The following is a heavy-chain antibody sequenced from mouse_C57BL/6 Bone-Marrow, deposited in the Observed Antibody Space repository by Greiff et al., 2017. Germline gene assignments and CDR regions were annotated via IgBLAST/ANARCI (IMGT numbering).Heavy chain of an antibody. CDR1: GYSFTSYY. CDR2: IYPGSGNT. Sequence: QVQLQQSGPELVKPGASVKISCKASGYSFTSYYIHWVKQRPGQGLEWIGWIYPGSGNTKYNEKFKGKATLTADTSSSTAYMQLSSLTSEDSAVYYCARELQYYFDYWGPGTTLTVSS. CDR3: ARELQYYFDY. D-gene: IGHD2-12*01. J-gene: IGHJ2*01. V-gene: IGHV1-66*01.